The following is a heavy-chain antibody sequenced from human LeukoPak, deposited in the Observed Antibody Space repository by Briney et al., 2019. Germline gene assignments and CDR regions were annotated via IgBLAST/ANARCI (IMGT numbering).Heavy chain of an antibody. D-gene: IGHD3-9*01. Sequence: GGSLRPSCAASGFSFSTHAMSWVRQAPGKGLEWVSTLSKGAANTYYADSVKGRFTISRDTSKNMLYLQMNSLRAEDTATYYCAKPPNSVTGYLLNYWGQGTLVTVSS. V-gene: IGHV3-23*01. CDR3: AKPPNSVTGYLLNY. CDR1: GFSFSTHA. CDR2: LSKGAANT. J-gene: IGHJ4*02.